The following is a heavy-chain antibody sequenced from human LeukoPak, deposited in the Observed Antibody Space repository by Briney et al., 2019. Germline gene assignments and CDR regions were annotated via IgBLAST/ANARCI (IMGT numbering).Heavy chain of an antibody. J-gene: IGHJ6*03. CDR2: IYSSGST. D-gene: IGHD3-10*01. V-gene: IGHV4-61*10. CDR1: GGSISSGSYY. CDR3: ARVFDSGSQAYFYYMDV. Sequence: SETLSLTCTVSGGSISSGSYYWSWIRQPAGKGLEWIGRIYSSGSTNYNPSLKSRVTMSVDTSKNQFSLKVSSVTAADTAVYYCARVFDSGSQAYFYYMDVWGKGTTVTIFS.